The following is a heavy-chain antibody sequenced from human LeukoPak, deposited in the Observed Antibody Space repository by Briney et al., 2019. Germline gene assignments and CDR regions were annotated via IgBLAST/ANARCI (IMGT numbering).Heavy chain of an antibody. D-gene: IGHD2-15*01. CDR1: GFTFSTYG. CDR2: IWFDGSNK. V-gene: IGHV3-33*01. J-gene: IGHJ4*02. CDR3: ARGVVAASPAGSYYFDF. Sequence: PGRSLRLSCAASGFTFSTYGMHWVRQAPGKGLEWVAVIWFDGSNKYYADSVKGRFTISRDNSNDILYLQMNSLRPEDTAMYYCARGVVAASPAGSYYFDFWGQGTLVTVSS.